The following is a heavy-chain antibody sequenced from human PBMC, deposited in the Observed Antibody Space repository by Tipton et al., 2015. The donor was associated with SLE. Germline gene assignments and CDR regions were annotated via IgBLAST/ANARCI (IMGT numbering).Heavy chain of an antibody. CDR2: IYYSGST. Sequence: TLSLTCTVSGGSISSGGYYWSWIRQPPGKGLEWMGYIYYSGSTYYNPSLKSRVTISVDTSKNQFSLKLSSVTAADTAVYYCARDRYFDYYYGMDVWGQGTTVTVSS. CDR3: ARDRYFDYYYGMDV. V-gene: IGHV4-31*03. J-gene: IGHJ6*02. CDR1: GGSISSGGYY. D-gene: IGHD3-9*01.